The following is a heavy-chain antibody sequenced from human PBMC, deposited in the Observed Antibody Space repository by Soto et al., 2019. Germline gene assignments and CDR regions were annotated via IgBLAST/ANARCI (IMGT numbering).Heavy chain of an antibody. CDR1: GGSISSGDYY. J-gene: IGHJ4*02. CDR3: ARDLVTMRRYDY. V-gene: IGHV4-30-4*01. CDR2: IYYSGST. Sequence: PSETLSLTCTVSGGSISSGDYYWSWIRQPPGKGLEWIGYIYYSGSTYYNPSLKSRVTISVDTSKNQFSLKLSSVTAADTAVYYCARDLVTMRRYDYWGQGTLVTVSS. D-gene: IGHD3-22*01.